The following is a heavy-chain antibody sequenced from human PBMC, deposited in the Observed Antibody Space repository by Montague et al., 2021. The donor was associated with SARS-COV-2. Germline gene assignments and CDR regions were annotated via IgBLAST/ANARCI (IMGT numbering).Heavy chain of an antibody. CDR3: ARDCRSSSGTNWGY. J-gene: IGHJ4*02. CDR2: ITYDSGTT. D-gene: IGHD7-27*01. V-gene: IGHV3-23*01. CDR1: GFTFSGHA. Sequence: SLRLSCAASGFTFSGHAMSWVRQAPGKGLEWVSTITYDSGTTYYADSVKGRFTISRDNSKNTLYLQMNSLRVEDTAVYYCARDCRSSSGTNWGYWGQGTLVTVSS.